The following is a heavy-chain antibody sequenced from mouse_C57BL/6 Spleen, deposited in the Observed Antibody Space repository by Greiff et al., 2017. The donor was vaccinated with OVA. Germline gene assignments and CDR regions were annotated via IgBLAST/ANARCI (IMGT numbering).Heavy chain of an antibody. CDR3: AGDSGSRGWYFDV. Sequence: VKLVESGPGLVKPSQSLFLTCSITGFPITSGYYWIWIRQSPGKPLEWMGYITHSGETFYNPSLQSPISITRETSKNQFFLQLNSVTTEDTAMYYCAGDSGSRGWYFDVWGTGTTVTVSS. D-gene: IGHD1-1*01. CDR1: GFPITSGYY. J-gene: IGHJ1*03. V-gene: IGHV12-3*01. CDR2: ITHSGET.